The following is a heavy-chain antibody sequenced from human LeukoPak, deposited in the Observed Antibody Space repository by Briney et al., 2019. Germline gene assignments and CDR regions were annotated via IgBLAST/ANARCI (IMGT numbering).Heavy chain of an antibody. V-gene: IGHV3-7*01. Sequence: PGGSLRLSCAASGFTFSSYWMSWVRQAPGKGLEWVANIKRDGSEKYYVDSVKGRFTISRDNAKNSLYLQMNSLRAEDTAVYYCAVANWGWYYFDYWGQGTLVTVSS. D-gene: IGHD7-27*01. CDR2: IKRDGSEK. CDR1: GFTFSSYW. J-gene: IGHJ4*02. CDR3: AVANWGWYYFDY.